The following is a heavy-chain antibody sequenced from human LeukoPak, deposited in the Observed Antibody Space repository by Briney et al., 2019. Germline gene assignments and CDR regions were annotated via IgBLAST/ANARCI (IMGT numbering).Heavy chain of an antibody. D-gene: IGHD1/OR15-1a*01. CDR1: GYTFTSYD. CDR3: ARGSEQAGDFDY. CDR2: MNPNSGNT. Sequence: GASVNVSCKASGYTFTSYDINWVRQATGQGLEGMGWMNPNSGNTGYAQKFQGRVTMTRNTSISTAYMELSSLRSEDTAVYYCARGSEQAGDFDYWGQGTLVTVSS. J-gene: IGHJ4*02. V-gene: IGHV1-8*01.